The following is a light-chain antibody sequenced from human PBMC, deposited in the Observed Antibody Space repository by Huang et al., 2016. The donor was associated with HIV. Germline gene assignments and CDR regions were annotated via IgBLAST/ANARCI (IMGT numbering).Light chain of an antibody. V-gene: IGKV3-15*01. CDR3: QQYSIWPYT. Sequence: EVVMTQSPATLSVSPGERATLSCRANQSLSNNLAWYRQKPGQAPRLLIYGASTRDTDIPDRFSGSGSGTEFTLAIRSLQSEDFAVYYCQQYSIWPYTFGQGTKVEIK. CDR2: GAS. J-gene: IGKJ2*01. CDR1: QSLSNN.